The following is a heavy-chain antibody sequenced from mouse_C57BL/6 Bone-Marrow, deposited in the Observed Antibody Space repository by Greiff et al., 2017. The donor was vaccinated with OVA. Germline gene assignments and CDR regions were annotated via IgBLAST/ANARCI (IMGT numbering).Heavy chain of an antibody. Sequence: QVQLQQSGPELVKPGASVKISCKASGYTFTDYYINWVKQRPGQGLEWIGWIFPGSGSTYYNEKFKGKATLTVDKSSSTAYMLLSSLTSEDSAVYFCARLTTVVATDWYFDVWGTGTTVTVSS. CDR1: GYTFTDYY. CDR2: IFPGSGST. V-gene: IGHV1-75*01. J-gene: IGHJ1*03. CDR3: ARLTTVVATDWYFDV. D-gene: IGHD1-1*01.